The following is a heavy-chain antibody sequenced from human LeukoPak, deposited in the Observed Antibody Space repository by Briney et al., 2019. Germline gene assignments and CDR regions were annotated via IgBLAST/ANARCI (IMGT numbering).Heavy chain of an antibody. D-gene: IGHD2-15*01. V-gene: IGHV3-23*01. J-gene: IGHJ6*03. Sequence: PGGSLRLSCAASGITFSSYGMSWVRQAPGKGLEWVSSISSTGGTTYYADSVKGRFTISRDNSKNTLYLQMNSLRAEDTAIYYCAKNGDRGAYCTGGTCYPYFYYYMDVWGKRTTVTI. CDR3: AKNGDRGAYCTGGTCYPYFYYYMDV. CDR1: GITFSSYG. CDR2: ISSTGGTT.